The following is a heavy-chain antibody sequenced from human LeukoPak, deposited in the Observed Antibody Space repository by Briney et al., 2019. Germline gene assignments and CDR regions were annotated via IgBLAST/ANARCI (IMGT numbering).Heavy chain of an antibody. CDR2: IYYSGST. V-gene: IGHV4-39*07. CDR3: ARGQVEMATITSGFDFDY. J-gene: IGHJ4*02. CDR1: GGFISSSSYY. Sequence: PSETLTLTCTVSGGFISSSSYYWGWIRQPPGKGLEWIASIYYSGSTYYNPSLKSRVTISVDTSKNQFSLKLSSVTAADTAVYYCARGQVEMATITSGFDFDYWGQGTLVTVSS. D-gene: IGHD5-24*01.